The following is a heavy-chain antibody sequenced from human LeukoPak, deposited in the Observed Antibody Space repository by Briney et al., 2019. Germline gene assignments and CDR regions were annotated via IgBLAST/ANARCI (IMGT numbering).Heavy chain of an antibody. CDR2: TYYRSKWYN. D-gene: IGHD3-22*01. V-gene: IGHV6-1*01. J-gene: IGHJ5*02. Sequence: SQTLSLTCAFSGDTVSSNSAAWNWIRQSPSRGLEWLGRTYYRSKWYNDDAVSVKSRVTINPDTSKNQFSLQLNSVSPEDTAVYYCARDMALYYYANTDYYSAGWFDPWGQGTLVIVSS. CDR3: ARDMALYYYANTDYYSAGWFDP. CDR1: GDTVSSNSAA.